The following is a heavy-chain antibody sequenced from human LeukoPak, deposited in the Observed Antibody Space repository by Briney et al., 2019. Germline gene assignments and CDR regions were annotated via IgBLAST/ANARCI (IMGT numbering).Heavy chain of an antibody. CDR3: ASITGTTGYMDV. Sequence: SVTVSCKPSGGTFSSYAISWVRQPPGHGLEWMGGIIPIFGTANDAQKFQGRVTITTDESTSTAYMELSSLRSEDTAVYYCASITGTTGYMDVWGKGTTVTVSS. J-gene: IGHJ6*03. V-gene: IGHV1-69*05. D-gene: IGHD1-7*01. CDR2: IIPIFGTA. CDR1: GGTFSSYA.